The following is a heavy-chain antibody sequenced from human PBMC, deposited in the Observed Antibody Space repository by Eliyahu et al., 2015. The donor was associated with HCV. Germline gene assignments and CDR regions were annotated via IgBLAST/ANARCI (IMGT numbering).Heavy chain of an antibody. CDR1: GXXXSSXW. D-gene: IGHD3-10*01. Sequence: EVQLVESGGGLVQPGGSLRLXCXASGXXXSSXWMXWVRQAPGKGLEWVANIKQDGSEKYYVDSVKGRFTISRDNAKNSLYLQMNSLRAEDTAVYYCARDWEYGPPGRYWGQGTLVTVSS. J-gene: IGHJ4*02. CDR2: IKQDGSEK. V-gene: IGHV3-7*01. CDR3: ARDWEYGPPGRY.